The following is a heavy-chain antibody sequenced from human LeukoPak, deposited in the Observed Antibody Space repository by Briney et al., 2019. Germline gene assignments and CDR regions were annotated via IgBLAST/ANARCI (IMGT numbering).Heavy chain of an antibody. CDR1: GFTFSSYE. V-gene: IGHV3-23*01. Sequence: PGGSLRLSCAASGFTFSSYEMNWVRQAPGKGLEWVSGISGSGGSTYYADSVKGRFTISRDNSKNTLYLQMNNVRAEDTAVYYCAKASGSLLAYYYYMDVWGKGTTVTISS. CDR3: AKASGSLLAYYYYMDV. CDR2: ISGSGGST. D-gene: IGHD1-26*01. J-gene: IGHJ6*03.